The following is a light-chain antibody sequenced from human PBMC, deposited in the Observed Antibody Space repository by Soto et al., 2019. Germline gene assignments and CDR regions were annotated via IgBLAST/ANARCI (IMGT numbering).Light chain of an antibody. CDR3: QQYKMDTRT. V-gene: IGKV1-5*03. CDR2: TAS. CDR1: QALXSG. J-gene: IGKJ4*01. Sequence: IQLTQCTSALSGSVGDSVTITCRASQALXSGLAWYQEKPGKAPKILXATASTLKRGVPSRCSGSGSATEFTLTISSLHPYDFSNYYLQQYKMDTRTFGGGTKVDIK.